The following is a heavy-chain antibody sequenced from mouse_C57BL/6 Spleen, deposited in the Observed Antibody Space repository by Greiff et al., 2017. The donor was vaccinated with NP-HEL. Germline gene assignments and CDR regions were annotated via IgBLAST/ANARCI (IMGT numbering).Heavy chain of an antibody. J-gene: IGHJ4*01. Sequence: EVKVEESGGGLVKPGGSLKLSCAASGFTFSDYGMHWVRQAPEKGLEWVAYISSGSSTIYYADTVKGRFTISRDNAKNTLFLQMTSLRSEDTARYYCARPLFAYYAMDYWGQGTSVTVSS. D-gene: IGHD2-3*01. CDR2: ISSGSSTI. V-gene: IGHV5-17*01. CDR3: ARPLFAYYAMDY. CDR1: GFTFSDYG.